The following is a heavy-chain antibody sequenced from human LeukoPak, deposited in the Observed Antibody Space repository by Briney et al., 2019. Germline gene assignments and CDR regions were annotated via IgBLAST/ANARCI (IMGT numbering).Heavy chain of an antibody. CDR2: ISSSGSTI. J-gene: IGHJ6*02. CDR1: GFTFSSYE. V-gene: IGHV3-48*03. CDR3: ARLGFGDGMDV. D-gene: IGHD2-15*01. Sequence: PGGSLRLSCAASGFTFSSYEMNWVRQAPGKGLEWVSYISSSGSTIYYADSVKGRFTISRDNSKNTLYLQMNSLRAEDTAVYYCARLGFGDGMDVWGQGTTVTVSS.